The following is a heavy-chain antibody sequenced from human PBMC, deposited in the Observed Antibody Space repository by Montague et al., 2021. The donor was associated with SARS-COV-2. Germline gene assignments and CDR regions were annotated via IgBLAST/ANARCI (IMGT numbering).Heavy chain of an antibody. D-gene: IGHD6-19*01. J-gene: IGHJ4*02. CDR1: GASFSGYY. CDR3: ARGSRQWLVRPPHYYYFDY. CDR2: INHSGST. Sequence: SETLSLTCAVYGASFSGYYWSWIRQPPGKGLEWIGEINHSGSTNYNPSLKSRVTISVDTSKNQFSLKLSSVTAADTAVYYCARGSRQWLVRPPHYYYFDYWGQGTLVTVPS. V-gene: IGHV4-34*01.